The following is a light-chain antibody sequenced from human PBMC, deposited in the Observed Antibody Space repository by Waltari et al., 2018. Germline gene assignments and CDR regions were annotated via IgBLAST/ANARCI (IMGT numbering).Light chain of an antibody. V-gene: IGLV2-14*01. CDR2: VVS. CDR1: SSDVGGYNF. CDR3: SLYTSSSTYV. J-gene: IGLJ1*01. Sequence: QSALTQPASVSGSPGQSITISCTGTSSDVGGYNFVSWFQQHPDKAPRLLICVVSKRPVGVSNRFSGSDSGNTASLTISGLQAEDEADYYCSLYTSSSTYVFGTGTKVTFL.